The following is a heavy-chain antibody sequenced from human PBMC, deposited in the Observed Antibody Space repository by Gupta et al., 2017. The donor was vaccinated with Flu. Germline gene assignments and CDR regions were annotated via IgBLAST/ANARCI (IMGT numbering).Heavy chain of an antibody. Sequence: VQLVESGGRLVQPWGSLRLSCAASGFSFTASRLSWVRQAPGKGLEWVANIKQDGSETYYVDSVKGRFTISRDNPRNSLYLQMNSLRAEDTAVYYGAETISAKPGTYWGQGTLVTVSS. D-gene: IGHD6-13*01. J-gene: IGHJ4*02. CDR3: AETISAKPGTY. CDR1: GFSFTASR. V-gene: IGHV3-7*01. CDR2: IKQDGSET.